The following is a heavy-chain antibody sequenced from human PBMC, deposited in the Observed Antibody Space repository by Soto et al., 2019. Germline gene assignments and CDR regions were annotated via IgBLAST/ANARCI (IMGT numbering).Heavy chain of an antibody. V-gene: IGHV3-21*06. J-gene: IGHJ6*02. Sequence: EVQVVESGGGLVKPGGSLRLSCTASGFTFDSYTMNWLRQAPGKGLEWVSRIISGGTRVSYADSVKGRFIITRDNAKNTLYLEMHSLTADDTAVYYCARERTSKGGMDIWGQGTTVTVSS. CDR3: ARERTSKGGMDI. CDR1: GFTFDSYT. CDR2: IISGGTRV.